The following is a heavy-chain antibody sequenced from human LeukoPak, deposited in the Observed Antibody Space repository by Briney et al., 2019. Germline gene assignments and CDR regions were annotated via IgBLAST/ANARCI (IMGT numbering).Heavy chain of an antibody. CDR3: ARRGGSGRSFDY. Sequence: NPSETLSLTCTVSGGSISIYYWSWFRQPPGKGLKWIGYIYYSGSTNYNPSLKSRVTISVDTSKNQFSLKVSSVTAADTAVYYCARRGGSGRSFDYWGQGTLVTVSS. CDR2: IYYSGST. CDR1: GGSISIYY. J-gene: IGHJ4*02. D-gene: IGHD3-10*01. V-gene: IGHV4-59*01.